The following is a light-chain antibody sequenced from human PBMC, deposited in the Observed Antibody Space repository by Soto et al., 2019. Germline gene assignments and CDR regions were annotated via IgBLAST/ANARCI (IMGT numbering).Light chain of an antibody. CDR3: QQDSSWPLT. CDR2: GAS. CDR1: QDIRSS. V-gene: IGKV3-15*01. Sequence: EIVMTQSPATLSVSPGERVTLSCRASQDIRSSLAWYQQKPGQAPRLLIYGASIRATGVPATFSGIGSGTEFTLSISSLQSEHLGVYYCQQDSSWPLTFGGGTKVEIK. J-gene: IGKJ4*01.